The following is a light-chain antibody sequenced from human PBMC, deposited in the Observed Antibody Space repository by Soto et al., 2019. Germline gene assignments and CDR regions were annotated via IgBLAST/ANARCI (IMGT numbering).Light chain of an antibody. Sequence: DIQMTQSPSSLSASVGDRVTITCRASQSISSYLNWYQQKPGKAPNLLIYVTSNLQNGVPSRFTGSGSGRHFTLTISSLQPEDFATYYCQQTHSDPPTFGGGTNVEI. J-gene: IGKJ4*01. CDR1: QSISSY. CDR3: QQTHSDPPT. CDR2: VTS. V-gene: IGKV1-39*01.